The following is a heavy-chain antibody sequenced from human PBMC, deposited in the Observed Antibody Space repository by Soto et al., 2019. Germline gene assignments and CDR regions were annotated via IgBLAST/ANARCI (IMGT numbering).Heavy chain of an antibody. CDR1: GGSFSGYY. J-gene: IGHJ6*02. Sequence: LQQWGAGLLKPSETLSLTCXVXGGSFSGYYWXXXXXXXXXXXXXXGEINHSGSTNYNPSLKSRVTISVDMSKNQLSLKLTSVTAADTAVYYCARGKHFLTYSYFYGMDVWGQGTTVTVSS. D-gene: IGHD7-27*01. V-gene: IGHV4-34*01. CDR2: INHSGST. CDR3: ARGKHFLTYSYFYGMDV.